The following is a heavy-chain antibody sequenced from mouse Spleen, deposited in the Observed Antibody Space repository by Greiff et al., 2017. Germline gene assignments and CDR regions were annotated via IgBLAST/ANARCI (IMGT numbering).Heavy chain of an antibody. Sequence: EVQLVESGGGLVKLGGSLKLSCAASGFTFSSYAMSWVRQTPEKRLEWVATISSGGGNTYYPDSVKGRFTISRDNAKNTLYLQMSSLKSEDTAMYYCARHYYGSSYGFDYWGQGTTLTVSS. J-gene: IGHJ2*01. CDR1: GFTFSSYA. CDR3: ARHYYGSSYGFDY. CDR2: ISSGGGNT. D-gene: IGHD1-1*01. V-gene: IGHV5-9-3*01.